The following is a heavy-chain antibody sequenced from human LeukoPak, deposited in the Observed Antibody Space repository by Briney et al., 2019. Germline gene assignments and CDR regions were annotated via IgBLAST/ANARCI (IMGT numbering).Heavy chain of an antibody. CDR1: GYTFTSYG. D-gene: IGHD3-10*01. V-gene: IGHV1-18*01. Sequence: GASVKVSCKASGYTFTSYGISWVRQAPGQGLEWMGWISAYNGNTNYAQKLQGRVTMTPDTSTSTAYMELKSLRSEDTAVYYCARGAMVRDYFDYWGQGTLVTVSS. CDR3: ARGAMVRDYFDY. J-gene: IGHJ4*02. CDR2: ISAYNGNT.